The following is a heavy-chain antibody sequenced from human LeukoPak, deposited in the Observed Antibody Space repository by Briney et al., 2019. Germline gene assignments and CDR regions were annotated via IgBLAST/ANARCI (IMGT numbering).Heavy chain of an antibody. V-gene: IGHV4-34*01. Sequence: SETLSLTCAVYGGSFSGYYWSWIRQPPGKGLEWIGEINYSGSTNYNPSLKSRVTISVDTSKNQFSLKLSSVPAADTAVYYCARHPGYSSGWYPNYGMDVWGKGTTVTVSS. CDR2: INYSGST. CDR3: ARHPGYSSGWYPNYGMDV. CDR1: GGSFSGYY. D-gene: IGHD6-19*01. J-gene: IGHJ6*04.